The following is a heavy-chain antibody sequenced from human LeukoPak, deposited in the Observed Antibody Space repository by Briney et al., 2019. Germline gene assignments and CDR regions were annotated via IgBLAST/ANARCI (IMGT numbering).Heavy chain of an antibody. Sequence: PAETLSLTCTVSGGFINSHYWSWIRQPPGKGLEWIGYIYYSGSTNYNPSLKSRVTISLDRSENQFSLNLSSVTPADTALYYCARDVGEVTGTHFDFWGQGTLVTVSS. D-gene: IGHD6-19*01. CDR2: IYYSGST. J-gene: IGHJ4*02. CDR3: ARDVGEVTGTHFDF. V-gene: IGHV4-59*11. CDR1: GGFINSHY.